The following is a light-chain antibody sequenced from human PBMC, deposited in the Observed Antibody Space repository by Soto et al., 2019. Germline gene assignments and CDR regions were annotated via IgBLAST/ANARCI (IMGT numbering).Light chain of an antibody. CDR1: SSDVGSYNL. Sequence: QSVLTQPASVSGSPGQSITISCTGTSSDVGSYNLDSWYQQHPGKAPKLMIYEGSKRPSGVSNRFSGSKSGNTASLTISGLQAEDEADYYCCSYAGSSTFEVFGGGTKLTVL. CDR3: CSYAGSSTFEV. V-gene: IGLV2-23*03. J-gene: IGLJ3*02. CDR2: EGS.